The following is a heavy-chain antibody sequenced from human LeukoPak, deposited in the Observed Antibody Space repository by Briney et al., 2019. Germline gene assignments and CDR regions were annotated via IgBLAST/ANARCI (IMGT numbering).Heavy chain of an antibody. CDR1: GFTVSSNY. Sequence: PGGSLRLSCAASGFTVSSNYMSWVRQAPGKGLEWVSVMYSGGSTYYADSVKGRFTISRDNAKNSLYLQMNSLRDEDTAVYYCARGLLGYSSGWYYYYYGMDVWGQGTTVTVSS. V-gene: IGHV3-66*01. D-gene: IGHD6-19*01. CDR3: ARGLLGYSSGWYYYYYGMDV. J-gene: IGHJ6*02. CDR2: MYSGGST.